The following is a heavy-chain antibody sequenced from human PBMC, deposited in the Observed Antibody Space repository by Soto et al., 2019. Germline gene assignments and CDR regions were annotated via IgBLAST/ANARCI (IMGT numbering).Heavy chain of an antibody. Sequence: QVLLVQSGAEVKKPGSSVKISCKASGGSFGNSAINRVRQTPGQGLEWLGGFIPAYRTLNFAQKFKGRVTITADESTGTAFMTLSGLASNDTAVYYCATGVIWIGYFTVDSWGQGTRVTVSS. CDR1: GGSFGNSA. J-gene: IGHJ4*02. V-gene: IGHV1-69*01. D-gene: IGHD3-3*01. CDR3: ATGVIWIGYFTVDS. CDR2: FIPAYRTL.